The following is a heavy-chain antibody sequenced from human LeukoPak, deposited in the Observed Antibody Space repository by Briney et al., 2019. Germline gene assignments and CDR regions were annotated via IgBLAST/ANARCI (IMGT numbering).Heavy chain of an antibody. CDR1: GFTFSSYA. CDR2: ISYDASNK. V-gene: IGHV3-30-3*01. D-gene: IGHD1-26*01. Sequence: GGSLRLSCAASGFTFSSYAMHWVRQAPGKGLDWVAVISYDASNKYYADSVRGRFTISRDNSKNTLYLQMNSLRTEDTAVYYCARAPTWELAWYFDLWGRGTLVTVSS. J-gene: IGHJ2*01. CDR3: ARAPTWELAWYFDL.